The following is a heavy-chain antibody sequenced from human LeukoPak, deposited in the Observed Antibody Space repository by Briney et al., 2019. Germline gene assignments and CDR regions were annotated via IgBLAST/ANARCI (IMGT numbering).Heavy chain of an antibody. Sequence: PSQTLSLTCTVSGGSISSGGYYWAWIRQPPGKGLEWIRTMSNSGSTYYNPSLKSRVTISGDTSKNQFSLKLSSVTAADTAVFYCARRSQTAAGRGIDYWGQGTLVTVS. V-gene: IGHV4-39*01. CDR1: GGSISSGGYY. CDR2: MSNSGST. CDR3: ARRSQTAAGRGIDY. D-gene: IGHD6-13*01. J-gene: IGHJ4*02.